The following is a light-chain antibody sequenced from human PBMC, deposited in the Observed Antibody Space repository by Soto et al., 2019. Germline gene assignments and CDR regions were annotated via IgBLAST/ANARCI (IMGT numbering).Light chain of an antibody. Sequence: EIVLTQSPGSLSLSPGEGATLSCRASQSVSTTYLAWYQQKPGQAPRLVIYGTSSRAAGIPDRFRGSGSGTDFTLSISSLEPEDFGVYYCQQYGNSPPYSFGQGTKLEIK. J-gene: IGKJ2*03. V-gene: IGKV3-20*01. CDR1: QSVSTTY. CDR3: QQYGNSPPYS. CDR2: GTS.